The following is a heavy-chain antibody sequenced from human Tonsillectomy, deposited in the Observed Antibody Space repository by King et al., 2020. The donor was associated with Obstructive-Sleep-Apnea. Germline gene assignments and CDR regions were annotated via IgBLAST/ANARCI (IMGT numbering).Heavy chain of an antibody. CDR1: GGSISRANYY. V-gene: IGHV4-31*03. D-gene: IGHD1-14*01. CDR2: IYYTGST. CDR3: ARVPGNRDSWYYFDS. Sequence: VQLQESGPGLVKPSETLSLICTVSGGSISRANYYWSWIRQHPGKGLEWIGYIYYTGSTRYNPSLESRVTISADMSKNQFSLKLNSVTAADTAFYYCARVPGNRDSWYYFDSWGLGTLVTVSS. J-gene: IGHJ4*02.